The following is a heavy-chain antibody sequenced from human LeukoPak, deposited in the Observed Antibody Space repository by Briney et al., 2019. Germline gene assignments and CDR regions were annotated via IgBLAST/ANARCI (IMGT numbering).Heavy chain of an antibody. CDR1: GYSISSGYY. J-gene: IGHJ3*02. V-gene: IGHV4-38-2*02. CDR2: IYHSGST. D-gene: IGHD4-17*01. Sequence: PSETLSLTCTVSGYSISSGYYWGWIRQPPGKGLEWIGSIYHSGSTYYNPSLKSRVTISVDTSKNQFSLKLSSVTAADTAVYYCANYDYGDYVSAFDIWGQGTMVTVSS. CDR3: ANYDYGDYVSAFDI.